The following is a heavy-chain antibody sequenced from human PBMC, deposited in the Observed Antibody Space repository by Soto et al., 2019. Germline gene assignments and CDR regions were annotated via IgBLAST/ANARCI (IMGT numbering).Heavy chain of an antibody. CDR3: ARDQYCTNGVCLKSYYYYGMDV. CDR2: ISSSSSYI. V-gene: IGHV3-21*01. CDR1: GGSFSSYS. Sequence: GQLVQSGAEVKKPGSSVKVSCKASGGSFSSYSMNWVRQAPGKGLEWVSSISSSSSYIYYADSVKGRFTISRDNAKNSLYLQMNSLRAEDTAVYYCARDQYCTNGVCLKSYYYYGMDVWGQGTTVTVSS. D-gene: IGHD2-8*01. J-gene: IGHJ6*02.